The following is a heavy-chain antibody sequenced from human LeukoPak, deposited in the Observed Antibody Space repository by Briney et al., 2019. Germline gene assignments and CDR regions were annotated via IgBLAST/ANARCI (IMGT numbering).Heavy chain of an antibody. D-gene: IGHD3-22*01. J-gene: IGHJ4*02. Sequence: GGSLRLSCAASGFSFSSYVMSWVRQAPGKGLEWVSSILATGDTTYYADSVKGRFTISRDTSKNTLYLQMNSPRAEDTAVYYCAKDMYYDSSGPVFDYWGQGTLVTVSS. V-gene: IGHV3-23*01. CDR3: AKDMYYDSSGPVFDY. CDR1: GFSFSSYV. CDR2: ILATGDTT.